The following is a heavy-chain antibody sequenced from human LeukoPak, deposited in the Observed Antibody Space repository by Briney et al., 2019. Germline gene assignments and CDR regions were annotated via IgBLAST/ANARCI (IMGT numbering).Heavy chain of an antibody. CDR3: ARSYSSGWPYYYYYYMDV. CDR2: INSNSGGT. CDR1: GYTFTSYG. D-gene: IGHD6-19*01. J-gene: IGHJ6*03. Sequence: ASVKVPCKASGYTFTSYGISWVRQAPGQGLEWMGWINSNSGGTNYAQKFQGRVTMTRDTSISTAYMELSRLRSDDTAVYYCARSYSSGWPYYYYYYMDVWGKGTTVTVSS. V-gene: IGHV1-2*02.